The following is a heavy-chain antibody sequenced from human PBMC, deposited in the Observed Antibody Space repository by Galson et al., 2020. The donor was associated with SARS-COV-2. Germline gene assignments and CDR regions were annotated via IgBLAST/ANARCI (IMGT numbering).Heavy chain of an antibody. CDR1: GYTFTGYY. CDR2: INPNSGGT. CDR3: ARVGIARGYYYYGMDV. D-gene: IGHD2-15*01. V-gene: IGHV1-2*02. J-gene: IGHJ6*02. Sequence: ASVKVSCKASGYTFTGYYMHWVRQAPGQGREWMGWINPNSGGTHYAQQFQGRVTMTRDTSISTAYMELSRLRSDDTAVYYCARVGIARGYYYYGMDVWGQGTTVTVSS.